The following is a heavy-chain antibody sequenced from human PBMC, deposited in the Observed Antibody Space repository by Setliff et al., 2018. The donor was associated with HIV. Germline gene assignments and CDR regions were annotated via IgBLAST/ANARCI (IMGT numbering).Heavy chain of an antibody. V-gene: IGHV4-34*01. CDR3: ARGGYSYGFGRHRAYFQY. CDR2: INHSGRT. Sequence: LSLTCAVYGGSFSDYYWSWIRQPPGKGLEWIGEINHSGRTIQSPSLGSRVTMSVDTSKNQFSLKLSSVTAADTAVFYCARGGYSYGFGRHRAYFQYWGQGTQVTVSS. D-gene: IGHD5-18*01. CDR1: GGSFSDYY. J-gene: IGHJ1*01.